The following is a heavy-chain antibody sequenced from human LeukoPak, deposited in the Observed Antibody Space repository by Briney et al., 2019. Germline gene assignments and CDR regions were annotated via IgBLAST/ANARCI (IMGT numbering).Heavy chain of an antibody. J-gene: IGHJ3*02. CDR3: ARVGVTTVGAFDI. D-gene: IGHD1-26*01. CDR1: GYTFTGYY. V-gene: IGHV1-2*02. CDR2: INPNSGGT. Sequence: GASVKVSCKASGYTFTGYYMHWVRQAPGQGLEWMGWINPNSGGTNYAQKLQGRVTMTTDTSTSTAYMELRSLRSDDTAVYYCARVGVTTVGAFDIWGQGTMVTVSS.